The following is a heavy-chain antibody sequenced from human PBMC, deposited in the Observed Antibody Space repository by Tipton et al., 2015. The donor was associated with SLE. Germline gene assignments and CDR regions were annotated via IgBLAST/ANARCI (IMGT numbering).Heavy chain of an antibody. Sequence: TLSLTCTVSGGSISGYYWTWLRQPPGKGLEWIGYIYYSGITSYNPSLKSRVTISVDTSKNQFSLKLSSVTAADTAVYFCARGELYSGASLYYFEYWGQGTLVTVSS. D-gene: IGHD1-7*01. CDR1: GGSISGYY. CDR2: IYYSGIT. CDR3: ARGELYSGASLYYFEY. V-gene: IGHV4-59*01. J-gene: IGHJ4*02.